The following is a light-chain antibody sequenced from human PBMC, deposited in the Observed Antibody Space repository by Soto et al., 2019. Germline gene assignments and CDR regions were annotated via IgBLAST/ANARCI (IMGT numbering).Light chain of an antibody. V-gene: IGKV1-5*03. CDR1: QSISRQ. CDR2: QAS. J-gene: IGKJ1*01. CDR3: IQYQSYWT. Sequence: IQMPQSPSTLSASVGDRVSITCRASQSISRQLAWYQQTPGKAPNLLIYQASNLETGVPSRFTGSGSGTEFTLTISSLQPDDFATYYCIQYQSYWTFGQGTKLEVK.